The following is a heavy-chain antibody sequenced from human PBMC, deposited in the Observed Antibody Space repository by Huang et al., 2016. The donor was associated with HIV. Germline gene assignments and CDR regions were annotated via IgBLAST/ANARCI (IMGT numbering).Heavy chain of an antibody. CDR2: IKSKTDDGTT. CDR1: GFTFSNAW. Sequence: EVQLVESGGGLVKPGGSLRLSCAASGFTFSNAWMSWVRQAPGQGLEWVGRIKSKTDDGTTYYAAPVKGRFTISRDDSKNTLYLQMNSLKTEDTAVYYCTTESESSGWTMDHDAFDIWGQGTMVTVSS. J-gene: IGHJ3*02. CDR3: TTESESSGWTMDHDAFDI. V-gene: IGHV3-15*01. D-gene: IGHD6-19*01.